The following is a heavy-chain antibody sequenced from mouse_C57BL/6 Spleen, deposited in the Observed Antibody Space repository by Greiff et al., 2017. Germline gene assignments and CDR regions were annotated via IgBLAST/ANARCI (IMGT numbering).Heavy chain of an antibody. Sequence: VKLQPSGAELARPGASVKMSCKASGYTFTSYKLHWVKQRPGQGLEWIGYINPSSGYTKYNQKLKDKATLTADKYSSTAYMQLSSLTAEYAAVYYCASDLILRWYFDVWGTGTTVTVSS. J-gene: IGHJ1*03. CDR1: GYTFTSYK. CDR2: INPSSGYT. V-gene: IGHV1-4*01. CDR3: ASDLILRWYFDV. D-gene: IGHD1-1*01.